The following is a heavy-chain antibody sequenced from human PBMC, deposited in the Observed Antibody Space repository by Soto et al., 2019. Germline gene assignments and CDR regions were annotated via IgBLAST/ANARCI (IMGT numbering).Heavy chain of an antibody. D-gene: IGHD3-10*01. Sequence: SETLSLTCTVSGGSISSGGYYWSWIRQHPGKGLEWIGYIYYSGSTYYNPSLKSRVTISVDTSKNQFSLKLSSVTAADTAVYYCARDKPGMVRGVWGMDVWGKGTTVTVSS. V-gene: IGHV4-31*03. J-gene: IGHJ6*03. CDR1: GGSISSGGYY. CDR2: IYYSGST. CDR3: ARDKPGMVRGVWGMDV.